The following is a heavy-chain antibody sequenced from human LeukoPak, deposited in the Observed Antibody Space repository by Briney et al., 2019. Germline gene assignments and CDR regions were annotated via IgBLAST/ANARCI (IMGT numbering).Heavy chain of an antibody. V-gene: IGHV1-46*01. Sequence: GTSVKISCKASGYTFTTYYIHWVRQAPGQGLEWMGIIDPSGERASYARKLRGRVTLTRNAFPSTVYVELNSLRSEDTAMYYCTRSSSVTMVRDADKFDIWGQGTTVTVSS. CDR3: TRSSSVTMVRDADKFDI. J-gene: IGHJ3*02. D-gene: IGHD3-10*01. CDR1: GYTFTTYY. CDR2: IDPSGERA.